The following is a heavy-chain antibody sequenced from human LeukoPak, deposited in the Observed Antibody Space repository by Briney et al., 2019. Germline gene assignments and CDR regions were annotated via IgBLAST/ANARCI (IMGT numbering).Heavy chain of an antibody. CDR1: GGSISSGGYY. Sequence: SQTLSLTCTVSGGSISSGGYYWSWIRQRPGKGLEWIGYIYYSGSTYYNPSLKSRVTISVDTSKNQFSLKLSSVTAADTAVYYCARDVGDSSGYPLYYFDYWGQGTLVTVSS. CDR2: IYYSGST. V-gene: IGHV4-31*03. J-gene: IGHJ4*02. D-gene: IGHD3-22*01. CDR3: ARDVGDSSGYPLYYFDY.